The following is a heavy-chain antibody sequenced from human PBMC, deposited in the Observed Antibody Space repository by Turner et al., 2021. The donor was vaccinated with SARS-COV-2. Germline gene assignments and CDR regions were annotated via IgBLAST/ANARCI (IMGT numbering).Heavy chain of an antibody. CDR1: GFSFSKYA. D-gene: IGHD3-3*01. Sequence: QVQLVESGGGVVKPGGSLRLACAASGFSFSKYAMHWVRQAPGKGLEWVAIISYDGRNKYYADSVKGRFTISRDDSKSTLYLQMNSLRPEDTAIYYCARERRGYYAEYWGQGTLVTVSS. CDR3: ARERRGYYAEY. J-gene: IGHJ4*02. CDR2: ISYDGRNK. V-gene: IGHV3-30*04.